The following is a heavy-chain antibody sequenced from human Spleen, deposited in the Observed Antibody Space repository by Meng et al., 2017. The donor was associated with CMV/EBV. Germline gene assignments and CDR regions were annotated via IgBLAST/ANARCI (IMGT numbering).Heavy chain of an antibody. CDR2: MNPNSGNT. D-gene: IGHD3-3*01. CDR3: AGVPKITIFGVVTGGWFDP. V-gene: IGHV1-8*01. J-gene: IGHJ5*02. Sequence: TFTSYDINWVRQATGQGLEWMGWMNPNSGNTGYAQKFQGRVTMTRNTSISTAYMELSSLRSEDTAVYYCAGVPKITIFGVVTGGWFDPWGQGTLVTVS. CDR1: TFTSYD.